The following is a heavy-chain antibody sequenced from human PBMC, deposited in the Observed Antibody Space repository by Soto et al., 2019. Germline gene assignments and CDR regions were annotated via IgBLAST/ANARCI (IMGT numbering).Heavy chain of an antibody. CDR3: ARVNPYYDFWSGYYTFYYGMDV. CDR2: IYYSGST. Sequence: SETLSLTCTVSGGSISSYYWSWIRQPPGKGLEWIGYIYYSGSTNYNPSLKSRVTISVDTSKNQFSLKLSSVTAADTAVYYCARVNPYYDFWSGYYTFYYGMDVWGQGTTVTVSS. CDR1: GGSISSYY. V-gene: IGHV4-59*01. J-gene: IGHJ6*02. D-gene: IGHD3-3*01.